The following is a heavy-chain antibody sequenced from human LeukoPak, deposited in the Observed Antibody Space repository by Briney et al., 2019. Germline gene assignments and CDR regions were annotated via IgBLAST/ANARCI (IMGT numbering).Heavy chain of an antibody. CDR2: IYYSGST. V-gene: IGHV4-59*08. CDR1: GGSISGYF. J-gene: IGHJ3*01. CDR3: AIHGVYNWNDCAFDV. D-gene: IGHD1-1*01. Sequence: SSETLSLTCTVSGGSISGYFWSWIRHPPGKGLEWIGYIYYSGSTSYNPSLKSRVTISVDTSKNQFSLKLTSVTAADRAVYYCAIHGVYNWNDCAFDVSGQGTLGTVSS.